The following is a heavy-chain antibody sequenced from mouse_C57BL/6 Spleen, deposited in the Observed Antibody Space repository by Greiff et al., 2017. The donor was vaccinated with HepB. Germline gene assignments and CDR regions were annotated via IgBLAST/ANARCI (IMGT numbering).Heavy chain of an antibody. Sequence: QVQLQQPGAELVRPGSSVKLSCKASGYTFTSYWMHWVKQRPIQGLEWIGNIDPSDSETHYNQKFKDKATLTVDKSSSTAYMQLSSLTSEDSAVYYCARGETAQATGWFAYWGQGTLVTVSA. D-gene: IGHD3-2*02. V-gene: IGHV1-52*01. CDR3: ARGETAQATGWFAY. CDR2: IDPSDSET. J-gene: IGHJ3*01. CDR1: GYTFTSYW.